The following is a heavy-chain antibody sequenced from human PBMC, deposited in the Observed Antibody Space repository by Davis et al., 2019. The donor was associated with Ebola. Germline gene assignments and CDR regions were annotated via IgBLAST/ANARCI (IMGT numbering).Heavy chain of an antibody. CDR1: GFTFSSYA. J-gene: IGHJ6*02. V-gene: IGHV3-23*01. CDR3: AKDGHTEDYYYHYGMDV. CDR2: ISGSGGST. Sequence: GESLKISCAASGFTFSSYAMSWVRQAPGKGLEWVSGISGSGGSTYYADSVKGRFTISRDNSKNTLYLQMNSLRAEDTAVYYCAKDGHTEDYYYHYGMDVWGQGTTVTVSS.